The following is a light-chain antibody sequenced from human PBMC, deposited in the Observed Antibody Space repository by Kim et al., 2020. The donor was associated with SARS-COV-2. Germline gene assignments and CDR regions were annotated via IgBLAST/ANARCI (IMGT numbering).Light chain of an antibody. CDR1: QAIRND. CDR2: AAS. Sequence: IQMTQSPSSLSAFVGDGVTITCRASQAIRNDLGWYQQKPGKAPKLLIYAASTLQSGVPSRFSGSGSGTDFTLTISSLQPDDFATYYCQQYNDFSRTFGQGTKVEIK. CDR3: QQYNDFSRT. J-gene: IGKJ1*01. V-gene: IGKV1-6*01.